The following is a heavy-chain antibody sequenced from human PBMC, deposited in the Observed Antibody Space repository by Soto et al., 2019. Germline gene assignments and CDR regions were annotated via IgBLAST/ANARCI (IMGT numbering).Heavy chain of an antibody. Sequence: GGSLRLSCAASGFTFSSYSINWVRQAPGKGLEWVSYISSSSTTKYYADSVKGRFTISRDNAKNSLYLQMNSLRAEDTAVYYCARDGCSGSNCLNWFDPWGQGTLVTV. CDR1: GFTFSSYS. V-gene: IGHV3-48*01. CDR2: ISSSSTTK. CDR3: ARDGCSGSNCLNWFDP. D-gene: IGHD2-15*01. J-gene: IGHJ5*02.